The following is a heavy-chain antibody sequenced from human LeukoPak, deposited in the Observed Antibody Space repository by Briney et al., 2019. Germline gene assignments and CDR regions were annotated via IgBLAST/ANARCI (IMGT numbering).Heavy chain of an antibody. J-gene: IGHJ4*02. Sequence: SVKVSCKASGGTFSSYAISWVRQAPGQGLEWMGGIIPIFGTANYAQKFQGRVTITADKSTSTAHMELSSLRSEDTAVYYCACSGAYYYGSGSYYTDYWGQGTLVTVSS. CDR2: IIPIFGTA. CDR1: GGTFSSYA. D-gene: IGHD3-10*01. V-gene: IGHV1-69*06. CDR3: ACSGAYYYGSGSYYTDY.